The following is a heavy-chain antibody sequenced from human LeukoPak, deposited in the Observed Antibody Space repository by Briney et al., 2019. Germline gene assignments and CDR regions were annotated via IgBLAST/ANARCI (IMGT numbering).Heavy chain of an antibody. V-gene: IGHV4-4*02. D-gene: IGHD3-10*01. CDR3: ARHAIYYYGSGSYSQYNWFDP. J-gene: IGHJ5*02. Sequence: SGTLSLTCAVSGVSISSSNLWRWVRQPPGKVLEWIGEIYHSGSTYYNPSLKSRVTISVDTSRSQFSLKLSYVNAADKAVYYCARHAIYYYGSGSYSQYNWFDPWGQGTLVTVSS. CDR1: GVSISSSNL. CDR2: IYHSGST.